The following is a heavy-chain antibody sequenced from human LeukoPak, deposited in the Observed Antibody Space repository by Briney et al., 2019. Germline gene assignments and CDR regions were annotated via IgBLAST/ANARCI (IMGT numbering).Heavy chain of an antibody. V-gene: IGHV3-33*08. Sequence: GGSLRLSCAASGFTFSSYAMHWVRQAPGKGLEWVAVIWYDGSNKYYADSVKGRFTISRDNSKNTLYLQMNSLRAEDTAVYYCARDTLAVAGFDYWGQGTLVTVSS. CDR1: GFTFSSYA. CDR2: IWYDGSNK. J-gene: IGHJ4*02. D-gene: IGHD6-13*01. CDR3: ARDTLAVAGFDY.